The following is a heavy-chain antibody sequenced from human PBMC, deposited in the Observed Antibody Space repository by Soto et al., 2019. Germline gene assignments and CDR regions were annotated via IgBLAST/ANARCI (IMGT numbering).Heavy chain of an antibody. CDR2: INSDGIST. D-gene: IGHD6-19*01. V-gene: IGHV3-74*01. CDR3: ARERAVGIAVALNWFDP. Sequence: GGSLRLSCAASGFTFSNYWMHWVRQAPGKGLVWVSRINSDGISTTYADSVKGRFTISRDNAKNSLYLQMNSLRDEDTAVYYCARERAVGIAVALNWFDPWGQGTLVTVSS. J-gene: IGHJ5*02. CDR1: GFTFSNYW.